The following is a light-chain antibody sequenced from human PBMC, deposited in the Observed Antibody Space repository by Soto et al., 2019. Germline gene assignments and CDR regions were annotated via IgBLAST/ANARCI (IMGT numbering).Light chain of an antibody. J-gene: IGLJ3*02. CDR1: SGTIASNY. CDR2: ENK. CDR3: QSYDSSTNWV. Sequence: NFMLTQPHSVSESPGKTVTISCTRSSGTIASNYVQWYQQRPGSAPTTVIYENKQRPSGVPDRFSGSIDSSSNSASLTISGLKTEDEDDYYCQSYDSSTNWVFGGGTKLTVL. V-gene: IGLV6-57*04.